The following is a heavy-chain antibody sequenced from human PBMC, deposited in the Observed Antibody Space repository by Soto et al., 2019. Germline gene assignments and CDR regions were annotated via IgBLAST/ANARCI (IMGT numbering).Heavy chain of an antibody. CDR2: INHSGST. J-gene: IGHJ4*02. CDR1: GGSFSGYY. D-gene: IGHD3-10*01. V-gene: IGHV4-34*01. CDR3: ARGPEMSTITMVRGVIITSFDY. Sequence: SETLSLTCAVYGGSFSGYYWSWIRQPPGKGLEWIGEINHSGSTNYNPSLKSRVTISVDTSKNQFSLKLSSVTAADTAVYYCARGPEMSTITMVRGVIITSFDYWGQGTLVTVSS.